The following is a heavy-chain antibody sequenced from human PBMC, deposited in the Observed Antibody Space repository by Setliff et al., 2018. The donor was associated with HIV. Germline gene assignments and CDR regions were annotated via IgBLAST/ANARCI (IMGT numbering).Heavy chain of an antibody. V-gene: IGHV3-9*01. CDR3: ARPTNIDTLYYGSQSFYMYYYGMDV. CDR2: ISWNSGSI. Sequence: HPGGSLRLSCAASGFTFDDYAMHWVRQAPGKGLEWVSVISWNSGSIGYADSVKGRFTISRDNAKNSLYLQMNSLRGEDTAVYFCARPTNIDTLYYGSQSFYMYYYGMDVWGQGTTVTVSS. J-gene: IGHJ6*02. CDR1: GFTFDDYA. D-gene: IGHD3-10*01.